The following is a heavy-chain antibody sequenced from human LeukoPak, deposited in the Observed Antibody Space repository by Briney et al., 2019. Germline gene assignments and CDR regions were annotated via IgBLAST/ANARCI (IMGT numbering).Heavy chain of an antibody. CDR2: ISSGSNAI. V-gene: IGHV3-48*02. CDR3: ARGYVFDY. D-gene: IGHD1-14*01. J-gene: IGHJ4*02. Sequence: PGGSLRPSCGASGFTLSSYSMNWVRQAPGKGLEWISYISSGSNAIYYADSVKGRFTISRDNAKNSLYLQMNSLRDEDTAVYYCARGYVFDYWGQGTLVTVSS. CDR1: GFTLSSYS.